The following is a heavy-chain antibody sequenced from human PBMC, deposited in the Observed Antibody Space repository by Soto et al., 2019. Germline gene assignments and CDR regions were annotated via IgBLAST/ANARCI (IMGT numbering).Heavy chain of an antibody. CDR3: ATQLTYYYGAGSYSRFDY. Sequence: EVQLLESGGGLVQPGGSLRLSCAASGFTFSSYAMTWVRQAPGKGLEWVSAISGSGGSTYYADSVKGRLTISRDNSKNTLYLQMNSLRAEDTAVYYCATQLTYYYGAGSYSRFDYWGQGTLVTVSS. CDR2: ISGSGGST. CDR1: GFTFSSYA. D-gene: IGHD3-10*01. V-gene: IGHV3-23*01. J-gene: IGHJ4*02.